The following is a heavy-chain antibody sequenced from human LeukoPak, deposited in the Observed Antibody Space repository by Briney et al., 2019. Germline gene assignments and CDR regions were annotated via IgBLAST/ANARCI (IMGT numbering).Heavy chain of an antibody. D-gene: IGHD1-26*01. Sequence: GGSLRPSCAASGFTVSSNYMSWVRQAPGKGLEWVSVIYSGGSTYYADSVKGRFTISRDNSKNTLYLQMNSLRAEDTAVYYCARASTTKDAFDIWGQGTMVTVSS. CDR2: IYSGGST. CDR1: GFTVSSNY. CDR3: ARASTTKDAFDI. V-gene: IGHV3-53*01. J-gene: IGHJ3*02.